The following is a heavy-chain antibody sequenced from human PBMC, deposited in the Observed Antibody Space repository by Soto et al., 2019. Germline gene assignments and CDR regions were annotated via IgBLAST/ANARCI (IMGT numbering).Heavy chain of an antibody. D-gene: IGHD5-18*01. J-gene: IGHJ4*02. Sequence: QAQLVETGRGVVKPGKSLRLSCAAYGFAFSSYGMHWVRQALGTGLEWVAVISYDGSLQHYADSVKCRFTISRDNSKNMVLLQMSSLRAEDTAVYYCVSDRGYGHASVPYSWGQGTLVSVSS. CDR2: ISYDGSLQ. V-gene: IGHV3-30*03. CDR1: GFAFSSYG. CDR3: VSDRGYGHASVPYS.